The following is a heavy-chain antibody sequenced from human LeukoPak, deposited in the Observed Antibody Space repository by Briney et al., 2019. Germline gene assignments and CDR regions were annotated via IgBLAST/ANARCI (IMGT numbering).Heavy chain of an antibody. Sequence: TSETLSLTCTVSGGSISSYYWSWIRQPPGKGLEWIGYIYYSGSTNYNPSLKSRVTISVDTSKNQFSLKLSSVTAADTAVYYCAREGDDYLFDYWGQGTLVTVSS. CDR2: IYYSGST. CDR3: AREGDDYLFDY. CDR1: GGSISSYY. V-gene: IGHV4-59*01. D-gene: IGHD4-11*01. J-gene: IGHJ4*02.